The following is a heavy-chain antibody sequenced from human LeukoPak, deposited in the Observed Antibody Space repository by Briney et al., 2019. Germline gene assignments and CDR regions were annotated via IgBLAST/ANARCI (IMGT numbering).Heavy chain of an antibody. V-gene: IGHV3-7*01. CDR2: IKQDGSEK. D-gene: IGHD6-6*01. CDR3: ARVNSGQLVVLNYFDY. Sequence: PGGSLRLSCAASGFTFSSYWMSWVRQAPGKGLEWVANIKQDGSEKYYVDSVKGRFTISRDNAKNSLYLQMNSLRAEDTAVYYCARVNSGQLVVLNYFDYWGQGTLVTVSS. J-gene: IGHJ4*02. CDR1: GFTFSSYW.